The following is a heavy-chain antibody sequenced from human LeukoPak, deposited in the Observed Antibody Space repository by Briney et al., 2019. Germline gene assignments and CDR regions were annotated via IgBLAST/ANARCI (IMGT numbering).Heavy chain of an antibody. J-gene: IGHJ4*02. D-gene: IGHD1-26*01. CDR2: ISYSGST. CDR3: TRDREHGTQDS. Sequence: SETLSLTCTVSGGSISSYYWNWIRQPPGEGLERIGRISYSGSTNYNPSLRSRVTISADTSKSQFSLRLSSLTAADTAVYFCTRDREHGTQDSWGQGTLVTVS. CDR1: GGSISSYY. V-gene: IGHV4-59*12.